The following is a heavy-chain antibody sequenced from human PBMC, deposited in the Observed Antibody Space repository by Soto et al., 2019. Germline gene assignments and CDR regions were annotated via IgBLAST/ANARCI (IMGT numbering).Heavy chain of an antibody. J-gene: IGHJ4*02. Sequence: QVQLQESGPGLVKPSETLSLPCTVSGGSINGYCWSWIRQPPGKGPEWIAYIYDSGNTNDNPSLKSRVTVSVDTSTNQFSLMLTSVTATDTAVYFCARHRSTAVAKFFFDSWGQGARVTVSS. D-gene: IGHD6-19*01. CDR1: GGSINGYC. CDR3: ARHRSTAVAKFFFDS. V-gene: IGHV4-59*08. CDR2: IYDSGNT.